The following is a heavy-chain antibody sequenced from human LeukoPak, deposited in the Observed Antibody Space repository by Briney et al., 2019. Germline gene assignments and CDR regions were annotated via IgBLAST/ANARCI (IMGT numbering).Heavy chain of an antibody. J-gene: IGHJ4*02. CDR3: ARALKVRYFDWLLPRC. CDR1: GFTFSSYA. V-gene: IGHV3-30*19. D-gene: IGHD3-9*01. CDR2: ISYDGSNK. Sequence: PGRSLRLSCAASGFTFSSYAMSWVRQAPGKGLEWVAVISYDGSNKYYADSVKGRFTISRDNSKNTLYLQMNSLRAEDTAVYYCARALKVRYFDWLLPRCWGQGTLVTVSS.